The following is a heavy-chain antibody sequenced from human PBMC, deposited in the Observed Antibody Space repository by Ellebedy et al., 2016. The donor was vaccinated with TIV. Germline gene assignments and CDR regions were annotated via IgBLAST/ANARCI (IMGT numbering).Heavy chain of an antibody. Sequence: MPSETLSLTCAVSGGSISSGGYSWSWIRHPPGKGLEWIGYIYHSWRTYYNPSLKSRVTISVDTSKNQFSMKLSSVTAADTAVYYCASQPGIAAAGSPPGDYWGQGTLVTVSS. CDR3: ASQPGIAAAGSPPGDY. CDR1: GGSISSGGYS. D-gene: IGHD6-13*01. CDR2: IYHSWRT. V-gene: IGHV4-30-2*03. J-gene: IGHJ4*02.